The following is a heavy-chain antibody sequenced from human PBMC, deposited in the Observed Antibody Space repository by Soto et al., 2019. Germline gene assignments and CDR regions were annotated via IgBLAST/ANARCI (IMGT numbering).Heavy chain of an antibody. CDR3: ARREIQGPIDY. J-gene: IGHJ4*02. CDR2: INHSGDT. Sequence: SQKLRLTKAVYAGSSSDFYWNWIRQSPGKGREVIGEINHSGDTNYNPSLKSRVTMSVDTSKNQFVLKLTSVTAVDTAVYYCARREIQGPIDYWGQG. CDR1: AGSSSDFY. D-gene: IGHD1-26*01. V-gene: IGHV4-34*01.